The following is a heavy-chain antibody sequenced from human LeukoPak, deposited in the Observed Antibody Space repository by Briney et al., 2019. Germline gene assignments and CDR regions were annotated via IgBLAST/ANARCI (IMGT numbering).Heavy chain of an antibody. J-gene: IGHJ3*02. V-gene: IGHV1-69*13. CDR1: GYTFTSYY. CDR2: IIPIFGTA. CDR3: ARGNQPGGDYSAFDI. D-gene: IGHD4-17*01. Sequence: SVRVSCKASGYTFTSYYMHWVRQAPGQGLEWMGGIIPIFGTANYAQKFQGRVTITADESTSTAYMELSSLRSEDTAVYYCARGNQPGGDYSAFDIWGQGTMVTVSS.